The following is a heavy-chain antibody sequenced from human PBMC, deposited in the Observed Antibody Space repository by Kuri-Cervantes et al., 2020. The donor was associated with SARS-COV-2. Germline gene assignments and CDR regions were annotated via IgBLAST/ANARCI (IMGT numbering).Heavy chain of an antibody. CDR2: IGTAGDT. CDR1: GFTFSSYD. Sequence: GGSLRLSCAASGFTFSSYDMHWVRQATGKGLEWVSAIGTAGDTYYPVSVKGRFTISRENAKNSLYLQMNSLRAGDTAVYYCARGDVQSGVDAFDIWGQGTMVTVSS. J-gene: IGHJ3*02. D-gene: IGHD1-1*01. CDR3: ARGDVQSGVDAFDI. V-gene: IGHV3-13*04.